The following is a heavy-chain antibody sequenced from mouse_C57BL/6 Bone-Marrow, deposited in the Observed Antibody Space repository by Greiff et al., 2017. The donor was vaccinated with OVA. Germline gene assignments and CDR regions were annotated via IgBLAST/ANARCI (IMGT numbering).Heavy chain of an antibody. Sequence: VQLQQSGAELVKPGASVKLSCTASGFTIKDYYMHWVKQRTEQGLEWIGRIDPEDGETNYAPQFQGKATITADTSSNTAYLQLSSLTSEDTAVYCCARHLNFYAMDYWGQGTSVTVSS. CDR3: ARHLNFYAMDY. V-gene: IGHV14-2*01. CDR1: GFTIKDYY. CDR2: IDPEDGET. D-gene: IGHD4-1*02. J-gene: IGHJ4*01.